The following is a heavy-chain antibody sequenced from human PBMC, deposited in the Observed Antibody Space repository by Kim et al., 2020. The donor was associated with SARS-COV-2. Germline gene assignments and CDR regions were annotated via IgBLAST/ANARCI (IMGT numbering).Heavy chain of an antibody. D-gene: IGHD2-2*01. CDR2: INTAGSTT. J-gene: IGHJ4*02. CDR3: AKGQSTTSTRDFDS. CDR1: GFTFSNYG. V-gene: IGHV3-23*03. Sequence: GGSLRLSCAASGFTFSNYGMSWVRQAPGRGLEWVSVINTAGSTTHYPDSVKGRFTISRDNSRNMLYLQMSSLRAEDTGIYYCAKGQSTTSTRDFDSWGEGTLVTVSS.